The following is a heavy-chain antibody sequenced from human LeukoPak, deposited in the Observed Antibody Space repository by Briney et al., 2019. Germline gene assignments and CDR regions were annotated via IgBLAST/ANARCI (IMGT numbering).Heavy chain of an antibody. J-gene: IGHJ6*03. Sequence: WASVKVSCKASGYTFTGYYMHWVRQAPGQGLEWMGWINPNSGGTNYAQKFQGRVTMTRDTSISTAYMELSRLRSDDTAVYYCARDQISLVDPVRYYMDVWGKGTTVTVSS. CDR2: INPNSGGT. CDR1: GYTFTGYY. V-gene: IGHV1-2*02. CDR3: ARDQISLVDPVRYYMDV. D-gene: IGHD1-26*01.